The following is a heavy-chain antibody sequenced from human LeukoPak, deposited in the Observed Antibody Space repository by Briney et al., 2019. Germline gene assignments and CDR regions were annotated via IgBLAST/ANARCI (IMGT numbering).Heavy chain of an antibody. Sequence: PGESLKVSCEGSGYSFTSYWIGWVRQVPGKGLEWMGIIYPSDSDIRFSPSFQGQVTISADKSSTAYLQWSSLKASDTAMYYCVRQRGAGRAGYYGGFDIWGQGTMVTVSS. CDR3: VRQRGAGRAGYYGGFDI. V-gene: IGHV5-51*01. CDR2: IYPSDSDI. D-gene: IGHD4-23*01. CDR1: GYSFTSYW. J-gene: IGHJ3*02.